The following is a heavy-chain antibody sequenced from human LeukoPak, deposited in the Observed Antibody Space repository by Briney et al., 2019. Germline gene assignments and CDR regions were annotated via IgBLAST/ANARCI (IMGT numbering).Heavy chain of an antibody. CDR3: ARENSGSYREFDY. Sequence: PSETLSLTCTGSGGSISSYYWSWMRQPAGKGLEGMGRIYTSGSTNYNASRKSRGSMSVDTSKNQFSLKLSSGTAADTAVFYCARENSGSYREFDYWGQGTLVTVSS. CDR1: GGSISSYY. J-gene: IGHJ4*02. D-gene: IGHD1-26*01. CDR2: IYTSGST. V-gene: IGHV4-4*07.